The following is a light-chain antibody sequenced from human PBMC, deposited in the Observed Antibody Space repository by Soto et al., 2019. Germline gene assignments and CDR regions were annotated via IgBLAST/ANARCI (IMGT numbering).Light chain of an antibody. CDR3: QHYGTSHT. J-gene: IGKJ2*01. CDR2: GAF. V-gene: IGKV3-20*01. CDR1: QNVTSRY. Sequence: EIVLTQSPGTLSLYPGERATLSCRASQNVTSRYLAWYQQKPGQAPRLLIFGAFSRATGIPDRFSGSGSGTDFTLTISRLEPEDFAVYYCQHYGTSHTFGQGTKLE.